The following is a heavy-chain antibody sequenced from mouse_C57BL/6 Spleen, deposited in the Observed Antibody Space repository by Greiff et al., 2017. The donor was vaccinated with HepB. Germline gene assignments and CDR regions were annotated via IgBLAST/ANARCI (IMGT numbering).Heavy chain of an antibody. CDR1: GYAFSSSW. CDR2: IYPGDGDT. D-gene: IGHD1-1*01. Sequence: VQLQESGPELVKPGASVKISCMASGYAFSSSWMNWVKQRPGKGLEWIGRIYPGDGDTNYNGKFKGKATLTADKSSSTAYMQLSSLTSEDSAVYFCARGTTVPHWYFDVWGTGTTVTVSS. CDR3: ARGTTVPHWYFDV. J-gene: IGHJ1*03. V-gene: IGHV1-82*01.